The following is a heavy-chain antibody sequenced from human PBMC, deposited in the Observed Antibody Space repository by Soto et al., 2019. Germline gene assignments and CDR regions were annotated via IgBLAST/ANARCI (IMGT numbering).Heavy chain of an antibody. CDR1: GGSIDRSNYY. CDR2: TYYNGNA. Sequence: SETLSLTCNVSGGSIDRSNYYWDWLRQPPGKGLEWIGTTYYNGNAYYNPSLKSRVTMSVDTSKNQFSLKLVSVTAADTAVYYCARHFVAVVIKGWGYWGQGTLVTVS. CDR3: ARHFVAVVIKGWGY. J-gene: IGHJ4*02. V-gene: IGHV4-39*01. D-gene: IGHD3-10*01.